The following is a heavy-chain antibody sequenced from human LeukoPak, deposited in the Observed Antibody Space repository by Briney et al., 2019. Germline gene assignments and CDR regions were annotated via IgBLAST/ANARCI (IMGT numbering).Heavy chain of an antibody. CDR2: INPNSGGT. J-gene: IGHJ3*02. Sequence: ASVKVSCKASGYTFTGYYMHWVRQAPGQGLEWMGWINPNSGGTNYAQKFQGRVTMTRDTSISTAYTELSRLRSDDTAVYYCARGLPEDYYDSSGYSYIWGQGTMVTVSS. CDR1: GYTFTGYY. V-gene: IGHV1-2*02. D-gene: IGHD3-22*01. CDR3: ARGLPEDYYDSSGYSYI.